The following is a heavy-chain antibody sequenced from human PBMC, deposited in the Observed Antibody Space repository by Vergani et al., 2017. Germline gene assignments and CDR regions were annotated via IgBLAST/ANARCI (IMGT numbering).Heavy chain of an antibody. V-gene: IGHV3-48*01. CDR1: GFTFSAFS. CDR2: ITSRSTTI. J-gene: IGHJ6*02. CDR3: ARWSNGIDV. Sequence: EVQLVESGGGLVQPGGSLRLSCEASGFTFSAFSIYWVRQAPGKGLEWVSYITSRSTTIFYADSVKGRFTVSRDNAKHSLYLQMNSLRGEDTAVYYCARWSNGIDVWGQGTTVTVSS.